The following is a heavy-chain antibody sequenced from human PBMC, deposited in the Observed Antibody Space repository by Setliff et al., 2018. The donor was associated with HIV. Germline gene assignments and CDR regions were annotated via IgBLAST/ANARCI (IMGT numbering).Heavy chain of an antibody. CDR2: INHRGLS. CDR1: GGSLSDDY. Sequence: SETLSLTCAVYGGSLSDDYWSWIRQPPGKGLEWIGEINHRGLSNFNPSLKSRVSISVDTPRNQFSLKLTSVTAADTAVYYCARHWGSGWYMAMDVWGKGTTVTVSS. CDR3: ARHWGSGWYMAMDV. D-gene: IGHD6-19*01. J-gene: IGHJ6*04. V-gene: IGHV4-34*01.